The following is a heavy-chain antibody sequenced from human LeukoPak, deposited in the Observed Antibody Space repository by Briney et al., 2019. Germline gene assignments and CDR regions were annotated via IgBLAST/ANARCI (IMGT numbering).Heavy chain of an antibody. J-gene: IGHJ4*02. Sequence: QSGGSLRLSCTASGFSLSNYGMHWVRQAPGKGLEWVAIIWGDQRYKHYADSVKGRFTISRDNSKNTLYLEMNSLRVEDTAVYYCAKACSSSSFRYYFDYWGQGTLVTVSS. CDR3: AKACSSSSFRYYFDY. D-gene: IGHD6-6*01. V-gene: IGHV3-33*06. CDR1: GFSLSNYG. CDR2: IWGDQRYK.